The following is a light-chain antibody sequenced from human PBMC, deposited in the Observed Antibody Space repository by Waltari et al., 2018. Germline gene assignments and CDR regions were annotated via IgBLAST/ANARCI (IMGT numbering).Light chain of an antibody. V-gene: IGKV1-9*01. J-gene: IGKJ1*01. CDR3: QQLNSYPPWT. CDR1: QGISSY. Sequence: DIQLTQSPSFLSASVGDRVPLTCLASQGISSYLAWYQQTPGKAPKLLIYAASTLQSGVPSRFSGSGSGTEFTLTISSLQPEDFATYYCQQLNSYPPWTFGQGTKVEIK. CDR2: AAS.